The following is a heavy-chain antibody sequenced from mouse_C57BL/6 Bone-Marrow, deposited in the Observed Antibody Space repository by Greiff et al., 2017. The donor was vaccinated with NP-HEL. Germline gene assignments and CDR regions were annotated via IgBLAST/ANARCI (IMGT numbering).Heavy chain of an antibody. CDR1: GYTFTDYN. J-gene: IGHJ2*01. V-gene: IGHV1-22*01. D-gene: IGHD1-1*01. CDR3: AIYCGSSYYFDY. Sequence: EVQLQQSGPELVKPGASVKMSCKASGYTFTDYNMHWVKQSHGKSLEWIGYINPNNGGTSYNQKFKGKATLTVNKSSSTAYMELRSLTSEDSAVYYCAIYCGSSYYFDYWGQGTTLTVSS. CDR2: INPNNGGT.